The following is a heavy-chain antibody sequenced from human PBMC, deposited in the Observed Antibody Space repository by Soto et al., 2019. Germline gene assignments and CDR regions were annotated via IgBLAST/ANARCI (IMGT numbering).Heavy chain of an antibody. CDR3: ARHEGNGNVWPLDY. CDR2: IHYSGST. J-gene: IGHJ4*02. Sequence: KPSETLTLTCTVSGDSIGTTHSYWAWIRQSPGKGLEGIGNIHYSGSTYYMPSLRSRVTLSVDTSKNQFSLRLTSVTAEDTAVYYCARHEGNGNVWPLDYWGQGILVTVS. CDR1: GDSIGTTHSY. V-gene: IGHV4-39*01. D-gene: IGHD2-8*01.